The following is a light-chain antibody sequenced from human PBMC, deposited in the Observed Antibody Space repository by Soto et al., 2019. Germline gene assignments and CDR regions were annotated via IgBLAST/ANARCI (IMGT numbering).Light chain of an antibody. CDR2: GAS. V-gene: IGKV3-20*01. CDR1: QSVSSSY. CDR3: QQYGNAPPT. Sequence: EIVLTQSPGTLSLSLGERAAVSCRASQSVSSSYLAWYQQKPGQAPRLLMYGASKRATGIPDRISGSGSGTDFTLTIKRLEPEDFAVYYCQQYGNAPPTFGQGTKVDIK. J-gene: IGKJ1*01.